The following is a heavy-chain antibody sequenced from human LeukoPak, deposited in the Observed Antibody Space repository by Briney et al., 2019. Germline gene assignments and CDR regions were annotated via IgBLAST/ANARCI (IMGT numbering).Heavy chain of an antibody. Sequence: SETLSPTCTVSGGSISSYYWSWIRQPAGKGLEWIGRIYTSGSTNYNPSLKSRVTMSVDTSKNQFSLKLSSVTAADTAVYYCARAGIVGATYTWFDPWGQGTLVTVSS. CDR2: IYTSGST. V-gene: IGHV4-4*07. CDR1: GGSISSYY. J-gene: IGHJ5*02. D-gene: IGHD1-26*01. CDR3: ARAGIVGATYTWFDP.